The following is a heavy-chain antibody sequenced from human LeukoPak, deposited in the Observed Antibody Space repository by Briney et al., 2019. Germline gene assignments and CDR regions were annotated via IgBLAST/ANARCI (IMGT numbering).Heavy chain of an antibody. CDR3: ARDSLYYYDSSGYRLGAFDI. CDR1: GFTFSSYW. D-gene: IGHD3-22*01. V-gene: IGHV3-74*01. CDR2: INSDGSST. J-gene: IGHJ3*02. Sequence: GGSLRLSCAASGFTFSSYWMHWVRQAPGKGLVWVSRINSDGSSTSYADSVKGRFTISRDNAKNTLYLQMNSLRAEDTAVYYCARDSLYYYDSSGYRLGAFDIWGQGTMVTVSS.